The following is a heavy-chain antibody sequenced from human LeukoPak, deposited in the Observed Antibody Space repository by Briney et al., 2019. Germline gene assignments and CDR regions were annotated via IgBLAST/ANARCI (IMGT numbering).Heavy chain of an antibody. Sequence: SETLSLTCTVSGGSISSYYWSWIRQPPGKGLEWIGYIYYSGSTNYNPSLKGRVTISVDTSKNQFSLKLSSVTAADTAVYYCARQDSSGYYSTFDYWGQGTLVTVSS. J-gene: IGHJ4*02. CDR2: IYYSGST. CDR1: GGSISSYY. CDR3: ARQDSSGYYSTFDY. D-gene: IGHD3-22*01. V-gene: IGHV4-59*08.